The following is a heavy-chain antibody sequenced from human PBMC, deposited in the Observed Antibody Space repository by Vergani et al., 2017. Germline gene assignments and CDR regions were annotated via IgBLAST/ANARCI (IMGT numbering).Heavy chain of an antibody. CDR2: ISNNGRRL. CDR3: GRERYSHYNGDAFDV. J-gene: IGHJ3*01. D-gene: IGHD5-12*01. V-gene: IGHV3-64*01. CDR1: GFNFNDFA. Sequence: EVQLVESGGGLVRPGGSLRFSCAASGFNFNDFAMHWVRQAPGRGLEYVSGISNNGRRLYYASSVKGRFTISRDNSKNTLYLQMGSLRTEDMAVYYCGRERYSHYNGDAFDVWGQGTMVTVSS.